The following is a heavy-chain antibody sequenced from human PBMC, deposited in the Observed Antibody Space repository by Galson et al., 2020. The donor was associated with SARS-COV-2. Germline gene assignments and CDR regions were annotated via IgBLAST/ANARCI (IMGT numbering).Heavy chain of an antibody. Sequence: AISGSGGSTYYADSVKGRFTISRDNSKNTLYLQMNSLRAEDTAVYYCAKGRVTMIVVVPYYFDYWGQGTLVTVSS. J-gene: IGHJ4*02. D-gene: IGHD3-22*01. CDR3: AKGRVTMIVVVPYYFDY. V-gene: IGHV3-23*01. CDR2: ISGSGGST.